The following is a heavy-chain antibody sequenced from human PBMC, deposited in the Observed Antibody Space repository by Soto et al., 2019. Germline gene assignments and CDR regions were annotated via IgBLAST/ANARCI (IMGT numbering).Heavy chain of an antibody. V-gene: IGHV3-30*18. CDR2: ISYDGSNK. CDR3: AKDQGRYGNDAFDI. J-gene: IGHJ3*02. Sequence: QVQLVESGGGVVQPGRSLRLSCAASGFTFSSYGMHWVRQAPGKGLEWVAVISYDGSNKYYADSVKGRFTISRDNSKKTLYLQMNSLRAEYTAVYYCAKDQGRYGNDAFDIWGQGTMVTVSS. CDR1: GFTFSSYG. D-gene: IGHD4-17*01.